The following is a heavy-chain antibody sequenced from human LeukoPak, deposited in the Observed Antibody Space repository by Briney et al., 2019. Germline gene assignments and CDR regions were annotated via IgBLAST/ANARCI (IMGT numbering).Heavy chain of an antibody. D-gene: IGHD3-22*01. Sequence: GGSLRLSCAASGFTCSDYYMSWIRQAPGKGLEWVSYISSSGSTIYYADSVKGRFTISRDDAKNSLYLQMNSLRAEDTAVYYCAMPGGYYYDSSYAFDIWGQGTMVTVSS. CDR1: GFTCSDYY. CDR2: ISSSGSTI. J-gene: IGHJ3*02. V-gene: IGHV3-11*01. CDR3: AMPGGYYYDSSYAFDI.